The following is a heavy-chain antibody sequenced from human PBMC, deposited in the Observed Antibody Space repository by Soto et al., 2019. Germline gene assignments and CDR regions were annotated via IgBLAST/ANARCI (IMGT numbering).Heavy chain of an antibody. CDR3: ARALLYYDYVSGSYRYGAFDY. Sequence: QVQLVQSGAEVKKPGSSVKVSCKASGGTFSSYAISWVRQAPGQGLEWMGGIIPIFGTANYAQKFQGRVTITADESTSTAYMELSSLRSEDTAVYYCARALLYYDYVSGSYRYGAFDYWGQGTLVTVSS. D-gene: IGHD3-16*02. V-gene: IGHV1-69*01. CDR2: IIPIFGTA. CDR1: GGTFSSYA. J-gene: IGHJ4*02.